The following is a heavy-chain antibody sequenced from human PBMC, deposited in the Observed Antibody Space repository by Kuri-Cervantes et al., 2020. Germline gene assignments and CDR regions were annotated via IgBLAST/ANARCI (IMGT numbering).Heavy chain of an antibody. Sequence: GESLKISCAASGFTFGDYTMHWVRQAPGKGLEWVAVISYDGSNKYYADSVKGRFTISRGNSKNTLYLQMNSLRAEDTAVYYCAKGAAAIPHDYWGQGTLVTVSS. CDR3: AKGAAAIPHDY. CDR1: GFTFGDYT. V-gene: IGHV3-30*18. CDR2: ISYDGSNK. J-gene: IGHJ4*02. D-gene: IGHD2-2*02.